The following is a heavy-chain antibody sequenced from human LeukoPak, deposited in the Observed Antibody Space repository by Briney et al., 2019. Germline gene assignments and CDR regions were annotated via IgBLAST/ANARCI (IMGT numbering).Heavy chain of an antibody. V-gene: IGHV4-30-2*01. CDR1: GGSISSGGDS. J-gene: IGHJ6*02. D-gene: IGHD1-26*01. Sequence: SQTLSLTCAVSGGSISSGGDSWSWIRQPPGKGLEWIGYIYDSGTYYNPSLKSRVTISIDRSKEHFSLGLRSVTAADTAVYYCARQFERGSQSYGMDVWGQGTTVTVSS. CDR3: ARQFERGSQSYGMDV. CDR2: IYDSGT.